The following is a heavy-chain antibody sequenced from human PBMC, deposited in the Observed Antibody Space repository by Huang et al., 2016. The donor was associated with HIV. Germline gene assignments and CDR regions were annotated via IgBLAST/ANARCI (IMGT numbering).Heavy chain of an antibody. CDR1: TVPFSAYW. Sequence: LVESGGGLVRPGGSLRLSCAGSTVPFSAYWITWVRQSPGQGLEWVASSRQDGSEKHYVDSVEGRFNISRDNGKKLLFLEMRSLGVDDTAVYFCATKADAMDVWGQGTTVIVSS. D-gene: IGHD2-8*01. CDR2: SRQDGSEK. J-gene: IGHJ6*02. V-gene: IGHV3-7*01. CDR3: ATKADAMDV.